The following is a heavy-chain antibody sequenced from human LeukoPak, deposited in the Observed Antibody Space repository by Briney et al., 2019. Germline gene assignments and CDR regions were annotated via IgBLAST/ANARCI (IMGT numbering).Heavy chain of an antibody. D-gene: IGHD4-17*01. Sequence: GSLRLSCAASGFTFSSYSMNWVRQAPGKGLEWVSSISSSSSYIYYADSVKGRFTISRDNAKNSLYLQMNSLRAEDTAVYYCARDNYGDLDDAFDIWGQGTMVTVSS. V-gene: IGHV3-21*01. CDR1: GFTFSSYS. J-gene: IGHJ3*02. CDR3: ARDNYGDLDDAFDI. CDR2: ISSSSSYI.